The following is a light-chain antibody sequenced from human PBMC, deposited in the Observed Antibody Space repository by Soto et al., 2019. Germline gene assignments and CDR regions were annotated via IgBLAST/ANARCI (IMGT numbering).Light chain of an antibody. CDR2: DVS. Sequence: QFVLTQPASVSGSLGQSITMSCTGTSSDIGGYNHVSWYQQHPGKAPKFMIYDVSNRPSGVSNRFSGSKYGNTASLTISGLQAEDEADYYCSSYTTSGTYVFGTGTKVTVL. V-gene: IGLV2-14*01. CDR3: SSYTTSGTYV. J-gene: IGLJ1*01. CDR1: SSDIGGYNH.